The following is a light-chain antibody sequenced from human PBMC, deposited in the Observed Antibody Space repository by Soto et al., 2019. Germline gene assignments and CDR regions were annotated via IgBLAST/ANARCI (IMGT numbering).Light chain of an antibody. CDR1: SSDVGAYNY. Sequence: QSVLTQPGSVSGSPGQSITISCTGTSSDVGAYNYVSWYQQHPGKAPKLMIYEVTNRPSGVSTRFSGSKSGNTASLTISGLQAEDEADYYCCSFTSGNTAYVFGTGNKVSVL. V-gene: IGLV2-14*01. J-gene: IGLJ1*01. CDR2: EVT. CDR3: CSFTSGNTAYV.